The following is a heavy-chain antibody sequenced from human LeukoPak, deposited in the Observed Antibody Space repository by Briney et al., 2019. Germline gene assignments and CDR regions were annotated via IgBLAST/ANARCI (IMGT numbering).Heavy chain of an antibody. CDR1: GFTSSTYA. CDR3: AKDHRGQLWPDY. CDR2: ISSGRTT. Sequence: GGSLRLSCAGSGFTSSTYAMSWVRQAPGKGLEWVSAISSGRTTYYVDSVKGRFTISRDNSKNTLYLQMNSLRAEDTAVYYCAKDHRGQLWPDYWGQGTLVTVSS. J-gene: IGHJ4*02. V-gene: IGHV3-23*01. D-gene: IGHD5-18*01.